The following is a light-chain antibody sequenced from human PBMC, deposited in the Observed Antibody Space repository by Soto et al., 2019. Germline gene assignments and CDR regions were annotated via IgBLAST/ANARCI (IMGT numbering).Light chain of an antibody. V-gene: IGKV3-20*01. CDR1: QSVGSS. Sequence: EIVMTQSPATLSVSPGERVSLSCRASQSVGSSLAWYQQKPGQAPRLLIYDASNRATGVPDRYSASGSGTDFTLTVSRLEPEDFAVFFCQQYGTSEIIFGQGTRLEIK. J-gene: IGKJ5*01. CDR2: DAS. CDR3: QQYGTSEII.